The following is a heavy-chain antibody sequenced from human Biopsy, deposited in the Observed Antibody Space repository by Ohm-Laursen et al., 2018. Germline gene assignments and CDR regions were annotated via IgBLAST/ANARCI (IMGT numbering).Heavy chain of an antibody. CDR1: GFTFSTHW. J-gene: IGHJ3*01. Sequence: SLRLSCSASGFTFSTHWMTWVRQAPGKGLEWVANIKRDGSQSNHADSVKGRFTISRDNAKNSLYLQMNSPRAEDTAVYYCTRDTTYYAGTTYYDALDVWGQGTTVTVSS. D-gene: IGHD2/OR15-2a*01. CDR3: TRDTTYYAGTTYYDALDV. CDR2: IKRDGSQS. V-gene: IGHV3-7*01.